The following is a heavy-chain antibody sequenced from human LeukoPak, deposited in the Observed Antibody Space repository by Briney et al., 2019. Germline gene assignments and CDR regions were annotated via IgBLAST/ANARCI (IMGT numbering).Heavy chain of an antibody. J-gene: IGHJ5*02. D-gene: IGHD3-10*01. CDR3: ARDTGNYYGSGSYYIHWFDP. CDR2: INTSTGNP. CDR1: GYTFTSYA. V-gene: IGHV7-4-1*02. Sequence: ASVKVSCKASGYTFTSYAMNWVRQAPGQGLEWMGWINTSTGNPTYAQGFTGRFVFSLDTSVSTAYLQISSLKAEDTAVYYCARDTGNYYGSGSYYIHWFDPWGQGTLVTVSS.